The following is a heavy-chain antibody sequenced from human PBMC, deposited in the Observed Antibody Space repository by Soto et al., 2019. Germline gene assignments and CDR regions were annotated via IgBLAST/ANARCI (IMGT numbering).Heavy chain of an antibody. V-gene: IGHV4-59*08. CDR2: IYYSGST. D-gene: IGHD3-10*01. J-gene: IGHJ6*01. CDR1: GGSISSYY. CDR3: ARILWGLGMDV. Sequence: SETLSLTCTVSGGSISSYYWSWIRQPPGKGLEWIGYIYYSGSTNYNPSLKSRVTISVDTSKNQFSLKLSSVTAADTAVYYCARILWGLGMDVWGQGPTVTVSS.